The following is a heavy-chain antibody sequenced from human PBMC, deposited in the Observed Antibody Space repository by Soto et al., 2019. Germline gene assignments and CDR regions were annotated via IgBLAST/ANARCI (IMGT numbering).Heavy chain of an antibody. D-gene: IGHD3-10*01. V-gene: IGHV4-39*01. Sequence: PSETLSLTCTVSGGSISSSSYYWGWIRQPPGKGLEGIGSIYYSGSTYYNPPLKSRVTISVDTSKNQFSLKLSSVTAADTAVYYCASSGGSWFDPWGQGTLVTVSS. CDR2: IYYSGST. CDR1: GGSISSSSYY. J-gene: IGHJ5*02. CDR3: ASSGGSWFDP.